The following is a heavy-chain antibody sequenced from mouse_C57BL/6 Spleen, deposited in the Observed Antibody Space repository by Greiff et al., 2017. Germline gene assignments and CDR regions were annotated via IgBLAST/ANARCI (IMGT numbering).Heavy chain of an antibody. Sequence: QVQLQQSGAELVKPGASVKISCKASGYTFTDYYINWVKQRPGQGLEWIGKIGPGSGSTYYNEKLKGKATLTADKSSSTAYMQLSSLTSEDSADYFCAREEVLRRWDAMDYWGQGTSVTVSS. J-gene: IGHJ4*01. D-gene: IGHD2-12*01. V-gene: IGHV1-77*01. CDR2: IGPGSGST. CDR3: AREEVLRRWDAMDY. CDR1: GYTFTDYY.